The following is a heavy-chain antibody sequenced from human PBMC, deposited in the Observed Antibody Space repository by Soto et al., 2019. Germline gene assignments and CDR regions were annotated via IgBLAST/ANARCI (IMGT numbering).Heavy chain of an antibody. V-gene: IGHV1-46*03. CDR2: ICPRSGST. J-gene: IGHJ4*02. CDR1: GYTFTNYN. D-gene: IGHD3-22*01. Sequence: ASLKVSCNASGYTFTNYNMHSVRQAPGQGIEWMGIICPRSGSTSYAQKFQGRVTITKDTSTSTVYMELSSLISEETAVYYCARASSRGSSGDFDYRGQGTLVTVSS. CDR3: ARASSRGSSGDFDY.